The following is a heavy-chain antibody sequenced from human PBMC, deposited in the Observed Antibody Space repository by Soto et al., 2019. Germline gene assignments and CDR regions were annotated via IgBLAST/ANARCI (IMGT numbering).Heavy chain of an antibody. D-gene: IGHD3-9*01. CDR2: IYPGDSDT. V-gene: IGHV5-51*01. CDR1: GYTFTNYW. CDR3: ARGRYFDWFRGAGYFDY. J-gene: IGHJ4*02. Sequence: PGESLKISCKGSGYTFTNYWIGWVRQMPGKGPEWMGIIYPGDSDTRYSPSFQGQVTISADKSISTAYLQWSSLKASDTAMYYCARGRYFDWFRGAGYFDYWGQGTLVTVSS.